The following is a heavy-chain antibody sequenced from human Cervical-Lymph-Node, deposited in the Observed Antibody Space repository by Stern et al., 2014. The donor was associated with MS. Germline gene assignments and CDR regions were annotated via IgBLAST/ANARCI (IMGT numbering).Heavy chain of an antibody. CDR1: PFTLPPSP. V-gene: IGHV3-9*01. Sequence: EVQLVESGGDLVQPGPPPPPPPPPPPFTLPPSPIPRAPPGPRKGPQWAPGLSWNSGSIGYADSVKGRFTTYRDNTKNSLYLQMNGLTAEDTALYYCAKGTHGDYAYYYGMDVWGQGATVTVSS. CDR3: AKGTHGDYAYYYGMDV. CDR2: LSWNSGSI. D-gene: IGHD4-17*01. J-gene: IGHJ6*02.